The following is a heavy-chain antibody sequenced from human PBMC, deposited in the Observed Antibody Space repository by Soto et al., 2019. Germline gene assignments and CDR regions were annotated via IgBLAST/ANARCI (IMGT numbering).Heavy chain of an antibody. CDR1: GASISNSRFY. CDR3: ARDYFDSSDYTTKWFDP. Sequence: SETLSLTCSVSGASISNSRFYWAWIRQPPGEGLEWIGSIYHTGNAYYNPSLKSRVTIFVDTSKNQFSLKLTSVTAADTALYYCARDYFDSSDYTTKWFDPWGQGALVTVS. V-gene: IGHV4-39*01. D-gene: IGHD3-22*01. CDR2: IYHTGNA. J-gene: IGHJ5*02.